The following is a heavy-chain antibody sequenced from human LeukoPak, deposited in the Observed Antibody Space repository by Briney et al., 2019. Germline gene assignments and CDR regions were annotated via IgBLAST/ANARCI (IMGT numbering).Heavy chain of an antibody. CDR1: GYTFTGYY. V-gene: IGHV1-2*02. D-gene: IGHD4-23*01. CDR2: INPNSGGT. Sequence: ASVKVSCKASGYTFTGYYMHWVRQAPGQGLEWIGWINPNSGGTNYAQKFQGRVTMTRDTSISTAYMKLSRLRSDDTAVYYCARDTTVVLYYFDYWGQGTLVTVSS. J-gene: IGHJ4*02. CDR3: ARDTTVVLYYFDY.